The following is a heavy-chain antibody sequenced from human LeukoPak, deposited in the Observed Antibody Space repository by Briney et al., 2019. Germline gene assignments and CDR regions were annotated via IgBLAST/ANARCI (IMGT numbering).Heavy chain of an antibody. D-gene: IGHD2-15*01. J-gene: IGHJ6*02. CDR2: ISYDGSNK. CDR1: GFTFSSYG. Sequence: PGRSLRLSCAASGFTFSSYGMHWVRQAPGKGLEWVAVISYDGSNKYYADSVKGRFTISRDNSKNTLYLQMNSLRAEDTAVYYCAKERLYCSGGSCSRIYYYYGMDVWGQGITVTVSS. CDR3: AKERLYCSGGSCSRIYYYYGMDV. V-gene: IGHV3-30*18.